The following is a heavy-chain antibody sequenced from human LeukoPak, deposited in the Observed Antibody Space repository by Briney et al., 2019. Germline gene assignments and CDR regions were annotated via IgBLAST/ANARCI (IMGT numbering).Heavy chain of an antibody. D-gene: IGHD2-15*01. J-gene: IGHJ4*02. CDR3: ASVYCSGRNCHPYYFDY. CDR1: GSSISSYY. V-gene: IGHV4-59*01. Sequence: KASETLSLTCTVSGSSISSYYWSWIRQPPGKGLEWIGYISYSGSTNYNPSLKSRVTISVDMSKSQFSLKLSSVTAADTAVYYCASVYCSGRNCHPYYFDYWGQGTLVTVSS. CDR2: ISYSGST.